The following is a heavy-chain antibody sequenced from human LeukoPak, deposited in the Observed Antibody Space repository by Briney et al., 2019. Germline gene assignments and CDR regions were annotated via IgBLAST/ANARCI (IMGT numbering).Heavy chain of an antibody. D-gene: IGHD2-15*01. CDR2: TCQRSKWYN. J-gene: IGHJ4*02. CDR1: GDSVSSNSAA. V-gene: IGHV6-1*01. CDR3: ARGDCSGGSCYGGFDC. Sequence: SQTLSLTCAISGDSVSSNSAAWNWIRQSPSRGLEWLGRTCQRSKWYNDYALSVKSRITINPDTSKNQFSLQLNSVTPEDTAVYYCARGDCSGGSCYGGFDCWGQGTLVTVSS.